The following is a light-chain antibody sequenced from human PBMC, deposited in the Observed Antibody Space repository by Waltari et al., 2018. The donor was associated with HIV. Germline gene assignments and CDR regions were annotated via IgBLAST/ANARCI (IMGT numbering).Light chain of an antibody. CDR3: ATWDDTMSVV. J-gene: IGLJ2*01. CDR1: PSNIGRNS. Sequence: QSPLTQTPSMSGAPGQRVNISCSGGPSNIGRNSVNWYRQPPGTAPKHLSYSNDQRPSSVPVRFSGSKSATSAFLVISGLQSDDEADYYCATWDDTMSVVFGGGTRLTVL. CDR2: SND. V-gene: IGLV1-44*01.